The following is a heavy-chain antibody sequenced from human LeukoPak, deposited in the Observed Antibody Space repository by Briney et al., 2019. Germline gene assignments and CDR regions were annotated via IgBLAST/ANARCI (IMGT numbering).Heavy chain of an antibody. CDR2: IIPIFGTA. D-gene: IGHD6-13*01. J-gene: IGHJ4*02. CDR1: GGTFSSYA. Sequence: ASVKVSCKASGGTFSSYAISWVRQAPGQGLKWMGGIIPIFGTANYAQKFQGRVTITADESTSTAYMELSSLRSEDTAVYYCARTDHSSSWYGNFDYWGQGTLVTVSS. V-gene: IGHV1-69*13. CDR3: ARTDHSSSWYGNFDY.